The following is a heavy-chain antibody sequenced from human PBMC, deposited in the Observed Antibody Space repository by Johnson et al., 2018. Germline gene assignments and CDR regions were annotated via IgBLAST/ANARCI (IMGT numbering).Heavy chain of an antibody. Sequence: EVQLVESGGGLVKPGGSXRLSCAASGFTFSPYSMNWVRQAPGKGLEGGSSISTSTSDIYYADSVKGRFIISRDNAKISLYLQMKSLRAEDTAVNYCARDRGMSGYDWGFFDYWGQGTLVTVSS. CDR2: ISTSTSDI. V-gene: IGHV3-21*01. J-gene: IGHJ4*02. D-gene: IGHD5-12*01. CDR1: GFTFSPYS. CDR3: ARDRGMSGYDWGFFDY.